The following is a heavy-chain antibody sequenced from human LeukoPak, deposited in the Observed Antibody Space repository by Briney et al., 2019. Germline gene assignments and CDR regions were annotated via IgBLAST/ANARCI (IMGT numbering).Heavy chain of an antibody. D-gene: IGHD6-19*01. CDR2: VSESGDTT. V-gene: IGHV3-23*01. CDR3: TTWLGAHFDF. Sequence: GGSLRLSCAASGFTFTTYGMTWVRQAPGKGLEWVSSVSESGDTTYYADSVQGRFTISRDNSKNTLFLQMNSLRAEDTAVYFCTTWLGAHFDFWGQGTLVTVSS. J-gene: IGHJ4*02. CDR1: GFTFTTYG.